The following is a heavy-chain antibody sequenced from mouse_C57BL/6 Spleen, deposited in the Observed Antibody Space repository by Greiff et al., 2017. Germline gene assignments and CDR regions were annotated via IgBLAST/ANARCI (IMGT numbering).Heavy chain of an antibody. Sequence: EVQLVESGGGLVQPKGSLKLSCAASGFSFNTYAMNWVRQAPGKGLEWVARIRSKSNNYATYYADSVKDRFTISRDDSESMLYLQMNNLKTEDTAMYYCVSHGWRYYYAMDYWGQGTSVTVSS. D-gene: IGHD2-2*01. J-gene: IGHJ4*01. V-gene: IGHV10-1*01. CDR3: VSHGWRYYYAMDY. CDR1: GFSFNTYA. CDR2: IRSKSNNYAT.